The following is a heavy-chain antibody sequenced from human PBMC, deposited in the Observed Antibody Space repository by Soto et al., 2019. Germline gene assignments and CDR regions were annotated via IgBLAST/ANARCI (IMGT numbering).Heavy chain of an antibody. CDR1: GDTFSSYA. CDR2: IIPIFGTA. V-gene: IGHV1-69*06. Sequence: SVKVSCKASGDTFSSYAISWVRQAPGQGLEWMGGIIPIFGTANYAQKFQGRVTITADKSTSTAYMELSSLRSEDTAVYYCARVGGYDYYYYGMDVWGQGTTVTVSS. CDR3: ARVGGYDYYYYGMDV. D-gene: IGHD6-25*01. J-gene: IGHJ6*02.